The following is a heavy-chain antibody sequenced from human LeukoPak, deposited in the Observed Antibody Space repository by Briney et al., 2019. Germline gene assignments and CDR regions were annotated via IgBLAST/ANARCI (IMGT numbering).Heavy chain of an antibody. CDR3: ARWGYYDILTGYSPWYFDY. CDR2: IHHSGST. D-gene: IGHD3-9*01. CDR1: GYSISSGYY. Sequence: SETLSLTCAVSGYSISSGYYWGWIRQPPGKGLEWIGSIHHSGSTYYNPSLKSRVTISVDTSKNQFSLKLSSVTAADTAVYYCARWGYYDILTGYSPWYFDYWGQGTLVTVSS. V-gene: IGHV4-38-2*01. J-gene: IGHJ4*02.